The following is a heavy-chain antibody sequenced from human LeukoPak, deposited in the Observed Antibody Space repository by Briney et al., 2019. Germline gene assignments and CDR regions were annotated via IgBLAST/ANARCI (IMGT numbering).Heavy chain of an antibody. J-gene: IGHJ4*02. V-gene: IGHV4-38-2*02. Sequence: PSETLSLTCTVSGYSISSGYYWGWIRQPPGKGLEWIGSIYHSGRTYYNPSLKSRVTISVDTSKNQFSLKLSSVTAADTAVYYCASSYDILTGQYDYWGQGTLVTVSS. CDR2: IYHSGRT. CDR3: ASSYDILTGQYDY. CDR1: GYSISSGYY. D-gene: IGHD3-9*01.